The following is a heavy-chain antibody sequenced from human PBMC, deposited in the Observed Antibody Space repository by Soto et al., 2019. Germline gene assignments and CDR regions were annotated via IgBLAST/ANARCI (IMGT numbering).Heavy chain of an antibody. CDR2: IGGDAVTT. CDR1: GFTFDDYA. J-gene: IGHJ6*02. D-gene: IGHD6-19*01. V-gene: IGHV3-23*01. Sequence: GGSLRLSCAAYGFTFDDYAMHWVRQAPGKGLEWVSVIGGDAVTTYYADSVKGRFTVSRDNSKNTVHLQMNSLRAEDTAVYYCAKALYSSTYSRGMDVWGQGTTVTVSS. CDR3: AKALYSSTYSRGMDV.